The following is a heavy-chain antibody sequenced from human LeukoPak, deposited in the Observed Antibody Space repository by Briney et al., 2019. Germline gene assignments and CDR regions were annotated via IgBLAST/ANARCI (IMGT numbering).Heavy chain of an antibody. V-gene: IGHV3-23*01. CDR1: GFTFSSYA. CDR2: ISGSGGST. J-gene: IGHJ4*02. Sequence: GGSLRLSCAASGFTFSSYAMSWVRQAPGKGLEWVSAISGSGGSTYYADSVKGRFTISRDNSKNTLYLQMNSLRAEDTAVYYCAKHPGPLWSGEPFDYWGQGTLVTVSS. D-gene: IGHD3-10*01. CDR3: AKHPGPLWSGEPFDY.